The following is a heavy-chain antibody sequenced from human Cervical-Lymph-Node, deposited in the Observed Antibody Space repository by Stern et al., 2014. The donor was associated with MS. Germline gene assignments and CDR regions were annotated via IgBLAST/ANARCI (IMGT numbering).Heavy chain of an antibody. CDR2: INRSDDDT. CDR1: GFTFTNYY. Sequence: QMQLVQSGAEVKKPGASVKVSCKASGFTFTNYYVHWVRQAPGQGLEWMGIINRSDDDTGYAQRFQGRLTVTRDTSSSTVYMELTSLRYDDTAVYYCALSAFDFWGQGTLFTVSS. J-gene: IGHJ4*02. D-gene: IGHD5/OR15-5a*01. V-gene: IGHV1-46*01. CDR3: ALSAFDF.